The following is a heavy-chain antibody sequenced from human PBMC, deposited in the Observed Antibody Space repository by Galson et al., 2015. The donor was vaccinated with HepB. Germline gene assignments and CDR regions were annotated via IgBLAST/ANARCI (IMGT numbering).Heavy chain of an antibody. CDR3: TRDDGGTEMATIDY. J-gene: IGHJ4*02. Sequence: SLRLSCAASGFTFGDYAMSWVRQAPGKGLEWVGFIRSKAYGGTTEYAASVKGRFTISRDDSKSIAYLQMNSLKTEDTAVYYCTRDDGGTEMATIDYWGQGTLVTVSS. V-gene: IGHV3-49*04. CDR2: IRSKAYGGTT. D-gene: IGHD5-24*01. CDR1: GFTFGDYA.